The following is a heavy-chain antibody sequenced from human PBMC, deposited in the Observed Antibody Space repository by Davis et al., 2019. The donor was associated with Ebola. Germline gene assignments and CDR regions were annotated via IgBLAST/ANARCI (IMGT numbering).Heavy chain of an antibody. Sequence: PGGSLRLSCAASGFTFSDYSMSWVRQAPGKGLEWVSSINTGSNYIFYVDSVKGRFTISRDNAKNSLVLQMDSLTAEDTAVYYCARERGPYILGWFEPFDIWGQGTRVTVSS. CDR3: ARERGPYILGWFEPFDI. CDR2: INTGSNYI. CDR1: GFTFSDYS. V-gene: IGHV3-21*01. J-gene: IGHJ3*02. D-gene: IGHD3-10*01.